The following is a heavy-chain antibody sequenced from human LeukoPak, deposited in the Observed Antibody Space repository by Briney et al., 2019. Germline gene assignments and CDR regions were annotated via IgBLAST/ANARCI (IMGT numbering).Heavy chain of an antibody. J-gene: IGHJ4*02. Sequence: ASVKVSCKASGYIFTNYYFHWARQAPGQGLEWMGIINPSGGSTNYAQRFQGRVTMTRDMSTSTVYMELSSLRSEDTAVYYCARDGLCSSTSCAIDYWGQGILVTVSS. D-gene: IGHD2-2*01. V-gene: IGHV1-46*01. CDR1: GYIFTNYY. CDR3: ARDGLCSSTSCAIDY. CDR2: INPSGGST.